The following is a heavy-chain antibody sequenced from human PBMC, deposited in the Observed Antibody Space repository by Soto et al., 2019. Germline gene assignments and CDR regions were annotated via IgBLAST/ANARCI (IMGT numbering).Heavy chain of an antibody. D-gene: IGHD2-2*02. Sequence: EVQLLESGGGLVQPGESLRLSCAASGFTFSSYAMSWVRQAPGKGLEWVSGISSSGVSTYYADSVKGQFTISRDNSKNTASLEVNSLRPEDTAVYYCARAIPPLFDYGGQGTLVIVSS. CDR3: ARAIPPLFDY. CDR1: GFTFSSYA. CDR2: ISSSGVST. V-gene: IGHV3-23*01. J-gene: IGHJ4*02.